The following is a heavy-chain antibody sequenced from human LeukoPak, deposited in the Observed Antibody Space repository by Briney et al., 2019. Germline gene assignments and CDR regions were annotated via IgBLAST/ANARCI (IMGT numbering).Heavy chain of an antibody. V-gene: IGHV4-38-2*01. D-gene: IGHD2-15*01. CDR1: GYSISSGYY. J-gene: IGHJ5*02. CDR2: IYHSGST. CDR3: ARVVAAVNWFDP. Sequence: NPSETLSLTCAVSGYSISSGYYWGWIRQPPGKGLEWIGSIYHSGSTYYNPSLKSRATISVDTSKNQFSLKLSSVTAADTAVYYCARVVAAVNWFDPWGQGTLVTVSS.